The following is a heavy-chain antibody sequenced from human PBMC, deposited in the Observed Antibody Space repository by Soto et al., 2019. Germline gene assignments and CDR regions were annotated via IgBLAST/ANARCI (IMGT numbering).Heavy chain of an antibody. CDR3: ARYIPGVRYYGMDV. CDR1: GFTFSNYS. D-gene: IGHD2-2*01. CDR2: IGESGTPT. V-gene: IGHV3-23*01. J-gene: IGHJ6*02. Sequence: EVQLLESGGGLVQPGGSLRLSCAASGFTFSNYSMKWVRQAPGKGLEWVSLIGESGTPTYYADSGKGRFTISRDNSGNTLFLEMYSLRAEDTAVYYCARYIPGVRYYGMDVWGQGTTVTVSS.